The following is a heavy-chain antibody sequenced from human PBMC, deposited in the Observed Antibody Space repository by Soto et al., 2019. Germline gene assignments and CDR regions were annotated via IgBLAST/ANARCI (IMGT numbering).Heavy chain of an antibody. D-gene: IGHD6-19*01. Sequence: SETLSLTCTVSGGSISSYYWSWIRQPPGKGLEWIGYIYYSGSTNYNPSLNSRVTISVDTSKNQFSLKLNPVTAADTAVYYCARHPPRGNSGWSFDYWGQGTLVTVSS. V-gene: IGHV4-59*08. CDR3: ARHPPRGNSGWSFDY. CDR2: IYYSGST. CDR1: GGSISSYY. J-gene: IGHJ4*02.